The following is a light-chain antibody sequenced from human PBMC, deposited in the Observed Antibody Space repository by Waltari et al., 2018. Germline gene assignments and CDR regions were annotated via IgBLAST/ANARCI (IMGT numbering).Light chain of an antibody. CDR2: AAS. J-gene: IGKJ4*01. Sequence: DIQMTQSPSSLSASVGDRVPITCRASQSISNYLNWYQQRPGKAPNLLIYAASSLQSGVPSKFSGSGSGTDFTLTISSLQPEDFATYYCQQSYSTPLTFGGGTKVEIK. V-gene: IGKV1-39*01. CDR3: QQSYSTPLT. CDR1: QSISNY.